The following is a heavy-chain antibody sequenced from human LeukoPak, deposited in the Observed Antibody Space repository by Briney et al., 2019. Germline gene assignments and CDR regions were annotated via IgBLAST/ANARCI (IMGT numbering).Heavy chain of an antibody. J-gene: IGHJ4*02. Sequence: GGSLRLSCAASGFTFSSYSMNWVRQAPGKGLEWVANIKQDGSEKYYVDSVKGRFTISRDNAKNSLYLQMNSLRAEDTAVYYCARDQVFWSGYYTDFDYWGQGTLVTVSS. D-gene: IGHD3-3*01. CDR1: GFTFSSYS. CDR3: ARDQVFWSGYYTDFDY. CDR2: IKQDGSEK. V-gene: IGHV3-7*01.